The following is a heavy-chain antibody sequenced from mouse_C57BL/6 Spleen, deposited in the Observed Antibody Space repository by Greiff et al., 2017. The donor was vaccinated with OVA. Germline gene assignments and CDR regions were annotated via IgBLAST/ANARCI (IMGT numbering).Heavy chain of an antibody. CDR2: INPSSGYT. Sequence: VKLMESGAELARPGASVKMSCKASGYTFTSYTMHWVKQRPGQGLEWIGYINPSSGYTKYNQKFKDKATLTADKSSSTAYMQLSSLTSEDSAVYYCARYELGLYFDYWGQGTTLTVSS. CDR3: ARYELGLYFDY. CDR1: GYTFTSYT. D-gene: IGHD4-1*01. J-gene: IGHJ2*01. V-gene: IGHV1-4*01.